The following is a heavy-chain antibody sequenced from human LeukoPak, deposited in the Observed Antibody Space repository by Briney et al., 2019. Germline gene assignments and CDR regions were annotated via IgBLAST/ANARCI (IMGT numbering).Heavy chain of an antibody. Sequence: SETLSLTCTVSGGSISSYYWSWIRQPPGKGLEWIGYIYYSGSTNYNPSLKSRVTISVDTSKNQFSLKLSPVTAADTAVYYCARSYSNDGYYYYYYMDVWGKGTTVTVSS. CDR2: IYYSGST. D-gene: IGHD4-11*01. CDR1: GGSISSYY. V-gene: IGHV4-59*01. J-gene: IGHJ6*03. CDR3: ARSYSNDGYYYYYYMDV.